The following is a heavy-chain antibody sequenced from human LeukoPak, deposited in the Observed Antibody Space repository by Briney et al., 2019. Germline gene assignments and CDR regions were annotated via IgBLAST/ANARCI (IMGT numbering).Heavy chain of an antibody. CDR3: ARDDLTGYSDI. D-gene: IGHD3-9*01. CDR1: GGTFSSYA. J-gene: IGHJ4*02. V-gene: IGHV1-69*04. CDR2: IIPILGIA. Sequence: ASVKVSCKASGGTFSSYAISWVRQAPGQGLEWMGRIIPILGIANYAQKFQGRVTITADKSTSTAYRELSSLRSEDTAVYYCARDDLTGYSDIWGQGTLVTVSS.